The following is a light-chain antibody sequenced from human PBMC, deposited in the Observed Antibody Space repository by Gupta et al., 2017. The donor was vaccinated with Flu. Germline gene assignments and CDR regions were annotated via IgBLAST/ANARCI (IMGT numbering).Light chain of an antibody. J-gene: IGLJ3*02. Sequence: QLVLTHSPSASASLGASANLTCTLSRGYSSYAIAWHQQQPENGPRYLMICSSDGSHSKGDGVSARSRCGTSGMLSNSSILNLQADEWYCYPCQTWGTGILFGGGTKLTVL. CDR1: RGYSSYA. CDR3: QTWGTGIL. CDR2: CSSDGSH. V-gene: IGLV4-69*02.